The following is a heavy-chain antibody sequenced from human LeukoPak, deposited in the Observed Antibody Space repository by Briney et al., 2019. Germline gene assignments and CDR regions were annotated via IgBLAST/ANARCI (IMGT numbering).Heavy chain of an antibody. CDR3: AREMYSGMYNDAFDI. D-gene: IGHD1-26*01. J-gene: IGHJ3*02. CDR2: IRSDGST. V-gene: IGHV3-53*01. CDR1: GFTVSSNY. Sequence: GGSLRLSCTASGFTVSSNYMSWVRQAPGKGLEWVSVIRSDGSTNHADSVKGRFTISRDNSKNTLYLQMNNLRAEDTAMYYCAREMYSGMYNDAFDIWGQGTKVTVTS.